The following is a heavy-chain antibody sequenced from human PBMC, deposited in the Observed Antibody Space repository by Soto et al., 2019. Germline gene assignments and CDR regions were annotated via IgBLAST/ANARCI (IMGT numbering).Heavy chain of an antibody. CDR3: ARDHRLCRGGYCFDY. J-gene: IGHJ4*02. CDR2: IIPIFGTA. CDR1: GGTFSSYA. D-gene: IGHD2-15*01. Sequence: QVQLVQSGAEVKKPGSSVKVSCKASGGTFSSYAISWVRQAPGQGLEWMGGIIPIFGTANYAQKFQGRVTITAYETTSTTYMELSSLRSEDTAVYYCARDHRLCRGGYCFDYWGQGTLVTVSS. V-gene: IGHV1-69*12.